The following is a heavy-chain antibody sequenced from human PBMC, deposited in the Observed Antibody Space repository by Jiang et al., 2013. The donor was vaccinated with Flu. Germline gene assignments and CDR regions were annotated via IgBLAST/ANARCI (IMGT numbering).Heavy chain of an antibody. D-gene: IGHD1-1*01. J-gene: IGHJ6*02. CDR3: ARGNNWKTPPRGTYGMDV. CDR1: GGSISSSSYY. V-gene: IGHV4-39*01. Sequence: PGLVKPSETLSLTCTVSGGSISSSSYYWGWIRQPPGKGLEWIGSIYYSGSTYYNPSLKSRVTISVDTSKNQFSLKLSSVTAADTAVYYCARGNNWKTPPRGTYGMDVWGQGTTVTVSS. CDR2: IYYSGST.